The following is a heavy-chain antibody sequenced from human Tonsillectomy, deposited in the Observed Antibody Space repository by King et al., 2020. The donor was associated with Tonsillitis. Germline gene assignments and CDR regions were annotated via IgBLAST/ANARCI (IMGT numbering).Heavy chain of an antibody. CDR3: ARQNYDILTGYYPYYFDS. D-gene: IGHD3-9*01. Sequence: QLQESGPGLVKPSETLSLTCTVSGGSISSSNFYWGWIRQPPGKGLEWIGSIYYSGRTYYNPSLKRRVTISVDTSKNQFSLTLSSVTAADTAVYYCARQNYDILTGYYPYYFDSWGQGTLVTVSS. CDR1: GGSISSSNFY. CDR2: IYYSGRT. J-gene: IGHJ4*02. V-gene: IGHV4-39*01.